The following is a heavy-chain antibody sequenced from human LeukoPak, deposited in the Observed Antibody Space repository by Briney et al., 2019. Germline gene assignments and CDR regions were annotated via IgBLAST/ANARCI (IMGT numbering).Heavy chain of an antibody. J-gene: IGHJ4*02. CDR3: ARDEYCSSTSCYFGY. V-gene: IGHV1-69*05. CDR2: PIFRTA. D-gene: IGHD2-2*01. Sequence: PIFRTANYAQKFQGRVTITTDESTSTAYMELSSLRSDDTAVYYCARDEYCSSTSCYFGYWGQGTLVTVSS.